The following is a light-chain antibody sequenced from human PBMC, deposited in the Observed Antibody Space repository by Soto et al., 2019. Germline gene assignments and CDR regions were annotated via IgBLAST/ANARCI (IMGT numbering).Light chain of an antibody. CDR2: GAS. V-gene: IGKV3-15*01. CDR3: QQYNDRWT. Sequence: EIVMTQSPATQSVSPGERAILSCRASRSVSTALAWYQQKPGQAPRLLIYGASTRATGVPARFSGSGSGTEFTLTISSLQSEDFAVYYCQQYNDRWTFGQGTTVEIK. J-gene: IGKJ1*01. CDR1: RSVSTA.